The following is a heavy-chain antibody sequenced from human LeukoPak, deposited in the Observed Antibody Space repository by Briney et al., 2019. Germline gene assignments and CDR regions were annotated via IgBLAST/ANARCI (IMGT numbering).Heavy chain of an antibody. V-gene: IGHV3-74*01. J-gene: IGHJ4*02. CDR2: ITTDGSDT. CDR1: GFTFSRYW. CDR3: ARDGSLPDY. Sequence: GGSLRLSCAASGFTFSRYWMHWVRQAPGRGLVWVSRITTDGSDTSYADSVKGRFTTSRDNAKNTMYLQMNSLTAEDTAVYFCARDGSLPDYWGQGTLVTVSS.